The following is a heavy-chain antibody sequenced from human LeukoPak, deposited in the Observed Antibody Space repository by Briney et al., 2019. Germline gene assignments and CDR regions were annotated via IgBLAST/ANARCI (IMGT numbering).Heavy chain of an antibody. CDR2: ISGSGGST. CDR3: AREFVSGSYYYDY. J-gene: IGHJ4*02. CDR1: GFTFSSYA. V-gene: IGHV3-23*01. Sequence: GVSLRLSCAASGFTFSSYAMTWVRQAPGKGLQWVSAISGSGGSTYYADSVKGRFTISRDNSKNTLYLQMNRLRAEDTAVYYCAREFVSGSYYYDYWGQGTLVTVSS. D-gene: IGHD3-10*01.